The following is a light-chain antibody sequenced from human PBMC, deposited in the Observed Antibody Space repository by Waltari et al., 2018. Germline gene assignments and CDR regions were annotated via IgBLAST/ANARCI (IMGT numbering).Light chain of an antibody. CDR2: DTS. J-gene: IGKJ1*01. CDR1: QSVSSNQ. V-gene: IGKV3-20*01. Sequence: VLTQSPDTLSLSPGEGATLSCRASQSVSSNQLAWYQQKPGQAPRLLIYDTSTRATGIPDRFTGSGSGTDFTLIISRLDPEDFAVYYCHHYGTSPRPLGQGTKVEI. CDR3: HHYGTSPRP.